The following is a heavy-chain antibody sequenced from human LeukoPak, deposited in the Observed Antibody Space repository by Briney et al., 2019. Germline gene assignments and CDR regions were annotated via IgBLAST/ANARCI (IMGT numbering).Heavy chain of an antibody. V-gene: IGHV4-59*01. D-gene: IGHD3-22*01. CDR2: IYYSGST. CDR3: ARGGNYYDSSGYYNY. Sequence: SETLSLTCTVSGGSISTYYWSWIRQPAGKGLEWIGYIYYSGSTNYNPSLKSRVTISVDTSKNQFSLKLSSVTAADTAVYYCARGGNYYDSSGYYNYWGQGTLVTVSS. J-gene: IGHJ4*02. CDR1: GGSISTYY.